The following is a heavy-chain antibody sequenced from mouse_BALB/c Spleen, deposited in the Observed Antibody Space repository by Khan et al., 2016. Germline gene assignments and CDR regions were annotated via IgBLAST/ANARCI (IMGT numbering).Heavy chain of an antibody. D-gene: IGHD2-4*01. Sequence: QVQLQPPGAELVKPGASVKLSCKASGYTFTSYWMHWVKQRPGQGLEWIGEINPSNGRTNYNEKFKSKATLTVDNSSSTAFMQLSSLTSEDSAVYYCASSLYDYDGAYWGQGTLVTVSA. CDR3: ASSLYDYDGAY. V-gene: IGHV1S81*02. CDR1: GYTFTSYW. J-gene: IGHJ3*01. CDR2: INPSNGRT.